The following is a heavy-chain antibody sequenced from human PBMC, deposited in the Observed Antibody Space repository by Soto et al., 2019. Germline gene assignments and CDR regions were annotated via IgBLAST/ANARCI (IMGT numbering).Heavy chain of an antibody. CDR2: INPNSGGT. J-gene: IGHJ6*02. D-gene: IGHD3-3*01. CDR1: GYTFTGYY. CDR3: ARGWITIFGVVNYYYGMDV. V-gene: IGHV1-2*02. Sequence: QVQLVQSGAEVKKPGASVKVSCKASGYTFTGYYMHWVRQAPGQGLEWMGWINPNSGGTNYAQKFRGRVTMTRDTSISTAYMELSRLRSDDTAVYYCARGWITIFGVVNYYYGMDVWGQGTTVTVSS.